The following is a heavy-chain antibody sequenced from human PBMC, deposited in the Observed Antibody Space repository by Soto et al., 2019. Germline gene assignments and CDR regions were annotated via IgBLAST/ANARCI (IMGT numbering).Heavy chain of an antibody. CDR1: GGSITSIW. CDR2: IYHNGRF. V-gene: IGHV4-4*02. J-gene: IGHJ5*02. Sequence: SETLSLTCAVSGGSITSIWWSWVRQPPGKGLEWIGEIYHNGRFNYNPSLRSRLTISIDKSKNQLSLKLTSVTAADTAVHYCGRNDWYRFDPWGPGTLVTVSS. D-gene: IGHD3-9*01. CDR3: GRNDWYRFDP.